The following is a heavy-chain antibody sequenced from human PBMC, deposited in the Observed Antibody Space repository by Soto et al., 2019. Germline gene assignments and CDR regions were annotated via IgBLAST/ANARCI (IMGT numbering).Heavy chain of an antibody. Sequence: QVQLVQSGAEVKKPGSSVKFSCKASGGTFSSYAISWVRQAPGQGLEWMGGIIPIFGTANYAQKFQRRVTITADESTSKDYMELRSLRSEDTAVYYCARTRVTLDDYDSSGYYGGPFDYWGQGTLVTVSS. V-gene: IGHV1-69*01. J-gene: IGHJ4*02. CDR3: ARTRVTLDDYDSSGYYGGPFDY. CDR2: IIPIFGTA. D-gene: IGHD3-22*01. CDR1: GGTFSSYA.